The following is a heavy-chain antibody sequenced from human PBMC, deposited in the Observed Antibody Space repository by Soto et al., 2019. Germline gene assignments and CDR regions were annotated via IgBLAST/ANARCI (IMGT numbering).Heavy chain of an antibody. CDR3: AKIRWTISLQEEDAI. CDR1: GGTFGSYA. D-gene: IGHD2-15*01. J-gene: IGHJ4*02. Sequence: QVQLVQSGAEVKKPGSSVKVSCKSSGGTFGSYAISWVRQAPGQGLEWMGEVIPIFGTAHYAQKFHGRVTITADIPTSTAYLELSSLKSADTAVYYCAKIRWTISLQEEDAIWGQGTLVTVSS. V-gene: IGHV1-69*06. CDR2: VIPIFGTA.